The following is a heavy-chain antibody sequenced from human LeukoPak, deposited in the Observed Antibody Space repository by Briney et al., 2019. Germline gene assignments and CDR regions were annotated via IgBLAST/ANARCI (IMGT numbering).Heavy chain of an antibody. J-gene: IGHJ5*02. CDR1: GYTFTGYY. D-gene: IGHD1-26*01. Sequence: ASVKVSCKASGYTFTGYYMHWVRQAPGQGLEWMGWINPNSGGTNYAQKFQGRVTMTRDTSISTAYMELSSLRSEDTAVYYCARGLSGVSGSWGNWFDPWGQGTLVTVSS. CDR3: ARGLSGVSGSWGNWFDP. V-gene: IGHV1-2*02. CDR2: INPNSGGT.